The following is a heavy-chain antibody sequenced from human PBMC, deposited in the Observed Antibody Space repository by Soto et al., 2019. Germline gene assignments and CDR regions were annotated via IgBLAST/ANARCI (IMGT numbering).Heavy chain of an antibody. D-gene: IGHD1-26*01. J-gene: IGHJ5*02. CDR1: GGSVSSGSYY. V-gene: IGHV4-61*01. CDR3: ASFEWEHNWFDP. Sequence: QVQLQESGPGLVKPSETLSLTCTVSGGSVSSGSYYWSWIRQPPGKGLEWIGYIYYSGSTNYNPSLKSRVTISVDTSKNQFALKLSSVTAADTAVYYCASFEWEHNWFDPWGQGTLVTVSS. CDR2: IYYSGST.